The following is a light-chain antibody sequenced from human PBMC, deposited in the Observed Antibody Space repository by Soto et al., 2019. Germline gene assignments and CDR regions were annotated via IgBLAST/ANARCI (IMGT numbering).Light chain of an antibody. CDR2: EVS. Sequence: QSALTQPASVSGSPGQSITISCTGTSSDVGSHNLVSWYQQHPGQAPTLMIYEVSKRPIVVSARFSASKSGNTASLTISGLQAEDEADYYCCSNGGSRAVFGGGTQLTVL. CDR1: SSDVGSHNL. J-gene: IGLJ7*01. V-gene: IGLV2-23*02. CDR3: CSNGGSRAV.